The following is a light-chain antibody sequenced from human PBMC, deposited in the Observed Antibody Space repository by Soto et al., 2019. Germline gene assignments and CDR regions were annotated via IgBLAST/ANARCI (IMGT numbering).Light chain of an antibody. CDR3: QQFNSYPHT. V-gene: IGKV1-13*02. CDR2: DAS. Sequence: AIQLTQSPSSLSASVGDRVTITCRASQGISSALAWYQQKPGKAPKLLIYDASSLESGVPSRFSGSGSGTDSTLTISSLQPEDFATYYCQQFNSYPHTFGGGTKVDIK. CDR1: QGISSA. J-gene: IGKJ4*01.